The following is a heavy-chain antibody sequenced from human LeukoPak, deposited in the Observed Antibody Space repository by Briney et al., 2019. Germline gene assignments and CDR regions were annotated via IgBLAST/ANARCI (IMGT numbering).Heavy chain of an antibody. CDR2: IGWDGGCS. D-gene: IGHD6-19*01. Sequence: PGETLRLSCAASGFTFDDYAMHWVRQAPAKGKEGGSLIGWDGGCSYYADSVKGRFTIYRDDSDNSLYLQMNSLRTEDTALYYCAKDQGSSGWTRLFDYWGQGTLVSVSS. V-gene: IGHV3-43*01. J-gene: IGHJ4*02. CDR1: GFTFDDYA. CDR3: AKDQGSSGWTRLFDY.